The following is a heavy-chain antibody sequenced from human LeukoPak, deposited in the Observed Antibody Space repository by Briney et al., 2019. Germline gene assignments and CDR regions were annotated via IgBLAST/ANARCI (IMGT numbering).Heavy chain of an antibody. V-gene: IGHV3-23*01. Sequence: GGSLRLSCAASGFSVSDNGMSWVRQAPGKGLEWVSGIFGGDGGTYYADSVKGRFIISRDNSKNTLYVQMNSLRAEDTAVYYCARGALYYMDVWGKGTTVTISS. CDR3: ARGALYYMDV. J-gene: IGHJ6*03. CDR1: GFSVSDNG. CDR2: IFGGDGGT.